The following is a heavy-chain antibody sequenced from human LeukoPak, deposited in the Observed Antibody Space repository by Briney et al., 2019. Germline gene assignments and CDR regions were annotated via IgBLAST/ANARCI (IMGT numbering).Heavy chain of an antibody. V-gene: IGHV3-30-3*01. CDR2: ISYDGSNK. D-gene: IGHD2-15*01. Sequence: GGSLRLSCAASGFTFSSYAMHWVRQAPGKGLEGVAVISYDGSNKYYADSVKGRFTIYRDNSKNTLYLQMNSLRAEDTAVYYCARGSTPEEDILDIWGQGTMVTVSS. J-gene: IGHJ3*02. CDR1: GFTFSSYA. CDR3: ARGSTPEEDILDI.